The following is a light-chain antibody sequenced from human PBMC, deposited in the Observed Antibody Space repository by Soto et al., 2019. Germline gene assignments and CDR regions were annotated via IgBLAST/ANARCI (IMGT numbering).Light chain of an antibody. CDR1: SSNIGAGYD. CDR3: QSYASSLSGSNV. V-gene: IGLV1-40*01. CDR2: GNS. Sequence: QSVLTQPPSVSGAPGQRVTISCTGSSSNIGAGYDVHWYQQLPGTAPKLLIYGNSNRPSGVPDRFSGSKSGTSASLAITGLQAEDEADYYCQSYASSLSGSNVFGPGTKVTVL. J-gene: IGLJ1*01.